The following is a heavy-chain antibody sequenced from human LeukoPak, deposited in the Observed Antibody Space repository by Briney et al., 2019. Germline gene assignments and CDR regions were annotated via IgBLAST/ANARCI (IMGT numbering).Heavy chain of an antibody. CDR3: ARGGPMVRGVISAPIDY. CDR2: INPNSGGT. Sequence: ASVKVSCKASEYTFTGYYMHWVRQAPGQGLEWMGWINPNSGGTNYAQKFQGRVTMTRDTSISTAYMELSRLRSDDTAVYYCARGGPMVRGVISAPIDYWGQGTLVTVSS. D-gene: IGHD3-10*01. J-gene: IGHJ4*02. V-gene: IGHV1-2*02. CDR1: EYTFTGYY.